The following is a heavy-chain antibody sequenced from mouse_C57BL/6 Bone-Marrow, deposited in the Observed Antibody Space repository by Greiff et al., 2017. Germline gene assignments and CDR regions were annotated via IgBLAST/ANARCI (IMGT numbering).Heavy chain of an antibody. CDR2: INPNYGTT. CDR1: GYSFTDYN. CDR3: ARTYYYGSSWYFDV. J-gene: IGHJ1*03. Sequence: VQLQQSGPELVKPGASVKISCKASGYSFTDYNMNWVKQSNGKSLEWIGVINPNYGTTSYNQKFKGKATLTVDQSSSTAYMQLNSLTSEDSAVXYCARTYYYGSSWYFDVWGTGTTVTVSS. V-gene: IGHV1-39*01. D-gene: IGHD1-1*01.